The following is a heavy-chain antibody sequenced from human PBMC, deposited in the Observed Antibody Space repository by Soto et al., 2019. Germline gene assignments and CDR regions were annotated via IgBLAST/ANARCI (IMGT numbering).Heavy chain of an antibody. CDR2: IYHSGST. Sequence: SETLSLTCAVSGGSISSGGYSWSWIRQPPGKGLEWIGYIYHSGSTYYNPSLKSRVTISVDRSKNQFSLKLSSVTAADTAVYYCARDHYGDYASLGYWGQGTLVTVSS. J-gene: IGHJ4*02. CDR3: ARDHYGDYASLGY. V-gene: IGHV4-30-2*01. CDR1: GGSISSGGYS. D-gene: IGHD4-17*01.